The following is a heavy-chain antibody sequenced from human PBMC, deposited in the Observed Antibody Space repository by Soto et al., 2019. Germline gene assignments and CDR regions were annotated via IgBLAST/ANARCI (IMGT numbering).Heavy chain of an antibody. J-gene: IGHJ4*02. Sequence: NPSETLSLTCTVSGGSVSSGIYYWSWIRQSPGKGLEWIGYIFYSGTTKYNPSLKSRVTISLDTSKNQFSLKLTSVTAADTAVYYCARAPGRDGYNLDFRGQGTLVTVSS. V-gene: IGHV4-61*01. D-gene: IGHD5-12*01. CDR3: ARAPGRDGYNLDF. CDR1: GGSVSSGIYY. CDR2: IFYSGTT.